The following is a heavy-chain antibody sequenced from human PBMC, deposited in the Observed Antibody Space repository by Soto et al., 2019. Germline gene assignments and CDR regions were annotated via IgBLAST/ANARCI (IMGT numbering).Heavy chain of an antibody. Sequence: EVQLLESGGGLVQPGGSLRLSCAASGFTFGTYAMTWVRQAPGNGLEWVSAISGSGGSIHYADSVKGRFTISRDNSKNTLYLQMNSLRDEDTAVYHCVKGYWKGDVWGQGTTVTVSS. CDR3: VKGYWKGDV. V-gene: IGHV3-23*01. D-gene: IGHD1-1*01. CDR2: ISGSGGSI. J-gene: IGHJ6*02. CDR1: GFTFGTYA.